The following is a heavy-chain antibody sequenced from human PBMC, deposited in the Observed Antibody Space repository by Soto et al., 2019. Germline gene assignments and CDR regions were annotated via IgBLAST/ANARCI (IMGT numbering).Heavy chain of an antibody. J-gene: IGHJ6*02. CDR3: ARGHQVVTPYYYYYGMDV. D-gene: IGHD3-22*01. CDR1: GGTFSSYA. V-gene: IGHV1-69*06. Sequence: QVQLVQSGAEVRKPGSSVKVSCKASGGTFSSYAISWVRQAPGQGLEWMGGIIPIFGTANYAQKFQGRVTIIADKSTSKAYMELSSLRSEDTAVYYCARGHQVVTPYYYYYGMDVWGQGTTVTVSS. CDR2: IIPIFGTA.